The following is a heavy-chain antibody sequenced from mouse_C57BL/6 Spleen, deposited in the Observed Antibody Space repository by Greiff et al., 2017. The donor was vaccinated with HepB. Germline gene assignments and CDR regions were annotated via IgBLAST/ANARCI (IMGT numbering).Heavy chain of an antibody. CDR3: ASYGSSNAMDY. CDR1: GYAFSSYW. Sequence: VQLQQSGAELVKPGASVKISCKASGYAFSSYWMNWVKQRPGKGLEWIGQIYPGDGDTNYNGKFKGKATLTADKSSSTAYMQLSSMTSEDSEVYFCASYGSSNAMDYWGQGTSVTVSS. J-gene: IGHJ4*01. V-gene: IGHV1-80*01. D-gene: IGHD1-1*01. CDR2: IYPGDGDT.